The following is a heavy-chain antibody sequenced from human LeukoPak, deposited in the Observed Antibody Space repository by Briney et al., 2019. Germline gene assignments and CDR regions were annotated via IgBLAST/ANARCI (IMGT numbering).Heavy chain of an antibody. D-gene: IGHD6-13*01. V-gene: IGHV3-21*01. Sequence: GGSLRLSCAASGFTFSPYSMNWVRQAPGKGLEWISSISSSSSYIYYADSVKGRFTISRDNAKNSLYLQMNSLRAEDTAVYYCARALAAAGNIYYYYMDVWGKGTTVTVSS. CDR3: ARALAAAGNIYYYYMDV. CDR1: GFTFSPYS. CDR2: ISSSSSYI. J-gene: IGHJ6*03.